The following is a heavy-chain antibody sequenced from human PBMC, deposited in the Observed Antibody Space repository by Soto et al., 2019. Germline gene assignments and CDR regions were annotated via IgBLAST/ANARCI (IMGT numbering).Heavy chain of an antibody. CDR3: ARVVVGATTWFDS. CDR1: GGSISSYS. V-gene: IGHV4-59*01. Sequence: ETLSLTCTVSGGSISSYSWSGIRQPPGKGLEWIGYIYYSGSTNYNPSLKSRVTISVDTSKNQFSLKLSSVTAADTAVYYCARVVVGATTWFDSWGQGTLVTVSS. J-gene: IGHJ5*01. CDR2: IYYSGST. D-gene: IGHD1-26*01.